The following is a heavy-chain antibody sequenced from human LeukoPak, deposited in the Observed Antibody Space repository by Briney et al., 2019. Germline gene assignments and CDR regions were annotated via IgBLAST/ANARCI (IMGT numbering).Heavy chain of an antibody. Sequence: SETLSLTCTVSGGSISSYYWSWIRQPPGKGLEWIGYIYYSGSTNYNPSLKSRVTISVDTSKNQFSLKLSSVTAADTAVYYCAREWSIRGVNSYGMDVWGKGTTATVSS. CDR2: IYYSGST. CDR3: AREWSIRGVNSYGMDV. CDR1: GGSISSYY. V-gene: IGHV4-59*01. D-gene: IGHD3-10*01. J-gene: IGHJ6*04.